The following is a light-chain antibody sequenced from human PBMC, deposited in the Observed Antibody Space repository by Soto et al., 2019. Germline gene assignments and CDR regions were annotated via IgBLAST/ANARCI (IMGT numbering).Light chain of an antibody. CDR3: CSYSSGSTPWV. V-gene: IGLV2-14*03. J-gene: IGLJ1*01. CDR2: DVS. Sequence: QSALTQPASVSGSPGQSITISCTGTSSDFGGYNYVSWYQHHPGKAPKLIIFDVSDRPSGISDRFSASKSGNTASLTISGLQAEDEADYYCCSYSSGSTPWVFGNGTKVTVL. CDR1: SSDFGGYNY.